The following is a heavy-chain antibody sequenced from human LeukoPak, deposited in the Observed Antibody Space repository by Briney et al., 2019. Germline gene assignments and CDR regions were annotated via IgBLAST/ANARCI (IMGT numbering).Heavy chain of an antibody. J-gene: IGHJ1*01. V-gene: IGHV3-21*01. CDR3: ARDLTSSSTAYFQH. D-gene: IGHD6-6*01. Sequence: GGSLRLSCAASGFTFSSYSMNWVRQAPGKGLEWVSSISSSSRYIYYADSVKGRFTIPRDDAKNSLYLHMNSLRAEDTAVYYCARDLTSSSTAYFQHWGQGTLVTVSS. CDR1: GFTFSSYS. CDR2: ISSSSRYI.